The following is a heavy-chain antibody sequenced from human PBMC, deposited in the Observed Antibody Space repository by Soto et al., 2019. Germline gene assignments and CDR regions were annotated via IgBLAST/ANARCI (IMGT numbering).Heavy chain of an antibody. CDR1: GFTFSSFA. V-gene: IGHV3-23*01. CDR3: ARRGSGSYYDY. CDR2: ISGSGGST. D-gene: IGHD1-26*01. J-gene: IGHJ4*02. Sequence: EVQLLESGGGLVQPGGSLRLSCAASGFTFSSFAMRWVRQAPVKGLAWVSAISGSGGSTYYADSVKGRSTLSRDNSKNTLSLQMNSLRAEDRAVYYCARRGSGSYYDYWGQGTLVTVDS.